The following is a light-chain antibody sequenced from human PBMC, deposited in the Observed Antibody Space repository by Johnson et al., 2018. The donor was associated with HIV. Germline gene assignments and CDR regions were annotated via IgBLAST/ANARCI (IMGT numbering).Light chain of an antibody. Sequence: QSVLTQPPSVSAAPGQKVNISCSGSSSNIGNNYVSWYQQLPGAAPKLLIFDNDKRPSGIPDRFSGSKSGTSATLGITGLQTGDEADYYCETWDSSLSGVFGTGTKVTVL. CDR3: ETWDSSLSGV. J-gene: IGLJ1*01. CDR2: DND. CDR1: SSNIGNNY. V-gene: IGLV1-51*01.